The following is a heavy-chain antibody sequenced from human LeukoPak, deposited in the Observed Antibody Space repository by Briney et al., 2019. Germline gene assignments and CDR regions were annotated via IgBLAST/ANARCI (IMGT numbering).Heavy chain of an antibody. CDR3: ATRHIAVAGTAY. CDR1: GYSFTGYY. V-gene: IGHV1-2*02. CDR2: INPNSGGT. J-gene: IGHJ4*02. D-gene: IGHD6-19*01. Sequence: ASVKVSCKASGYSFTGYYMHWVRQAPGQGLEWMGWINPNSGGTKNAQKFQGRVTMTRDTSISTAYMGLSGLTSGDTAVYYCATRHIAVAGTAYWGQGTLVTVSS.